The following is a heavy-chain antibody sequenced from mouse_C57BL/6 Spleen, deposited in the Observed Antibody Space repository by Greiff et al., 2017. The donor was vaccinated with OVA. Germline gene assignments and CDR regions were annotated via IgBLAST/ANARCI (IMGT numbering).Heavy chain of an antibody. CDR3: AFRSSDV. D-gene: IGHD1-1*01. V-gene: IGHV1-82*01. CDR2: IYPGDGDT. CDR1: GYAFSSSW. J-gene: IGHJ1*03. Sequence: VKLQESGPELVKPGASVKISCTASGYAFSSSWMNWVKQRPGKGLEWIGRIYPGDGDTNYNGKFKGKATLTADKSSSTAYMQLSSLTSEDSAVYFCAFRSSDVWGTGTTVTVSS.